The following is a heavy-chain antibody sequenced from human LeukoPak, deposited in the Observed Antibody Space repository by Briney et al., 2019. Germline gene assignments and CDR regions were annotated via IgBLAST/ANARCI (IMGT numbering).Heavy chain of an antibody. D-gene: IGHD6-13*01. CDR1: GGSFSGYY. CDR2: INHSGST. V-gene: IGHV4-34*01. J-gene: IGHJ5*02. CDR3: ARGPYSSSWFS. Sequence: TSETLSLTCAVYGGSFSGYYWSWIRQPPGKGLEWIGEINHSGSTNYNPPLKSRVTISVDTSKNQFSLKLSSVTAADTAVYYCARGPYSSSWFSWGQGTLVTVPS.